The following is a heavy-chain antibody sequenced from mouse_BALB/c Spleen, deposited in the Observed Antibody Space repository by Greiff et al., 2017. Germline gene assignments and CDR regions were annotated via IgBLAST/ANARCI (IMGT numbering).Heavy chain of an antibody. CDR1: GYTFTSYW. J-gene: IGHJ4*01. D-gene: IGHD2-14*01. Sequence: QVHVKQSGAELAKPGASVKMSCKASGYTFTSYWMHWVKQRPGQGLEWIGYINPSTGYTEYNQKFKDKATLTADKSSSTAYMQLSSLTSEDSAVYYCARGYRYDKVDAMDYWGQGTSVTVSS. V-gene: IGHV1-7*01. CDR2: INPSTGYT. CDR3: ARGYRYDKVDAMDY.